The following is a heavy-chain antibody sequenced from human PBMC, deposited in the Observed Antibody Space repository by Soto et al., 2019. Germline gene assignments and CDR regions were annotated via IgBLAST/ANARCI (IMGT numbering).Heavy chain of an antibody. Sequence: QVQLLQSGAEVKEPGSSVKVSCTASRGIFSSYTINWVRQAPGRGLEWLGWIIPIFGSARYVQKLQGRGTITADESTSTVYMELSSLRSEDTAVYYCARASNTGMVNSLYYAMDVWGQGTTVTVSS. CDR3: ARASNTGMVNSLYYAMDV. J-gene: IGHJ6*02. D-gene: IGHD5-18*01. CDR2: IIPIFGSA. CDR1: RGIFSSYT. V-gene: IGHV1-69*01.